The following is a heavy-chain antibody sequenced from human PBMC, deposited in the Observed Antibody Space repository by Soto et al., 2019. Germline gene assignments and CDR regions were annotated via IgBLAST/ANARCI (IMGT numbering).Heavy chain of an antibody. V-gene: IGHV3-23*01. CDR2: ISGSGGST. Sequence: GGSLRLSCAASGFTFSSFAMSWVRQAQGGGLEWVATISGSGGSTYYADSVKGRFTISRDNSKNTLYVQMNSLRDEDTALYYCAKVGYRSGSRYYGMDVWGQGTTVTVSS. CDR1: GFTFSSFA. CDR3: AKVGYRSGSRYYGMDV. D-gene: IGHD3-10*01. J-gene: IGHJ6*02.